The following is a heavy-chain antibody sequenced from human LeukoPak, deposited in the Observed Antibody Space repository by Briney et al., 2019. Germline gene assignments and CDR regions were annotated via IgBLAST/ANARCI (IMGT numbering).Heavy chain of an antibody. Sequence: GGSLRLSCAASGFTFSSYAVSWGRQAPGKGLEWVSSISGSGGSTYSADSVKGRFTISRDNSKNTLYLQMNSLRAEDTALYYCAKDRSCTNDICHGDFDYWGQGTLVTVSS. CDR2: ISGSGGST. CDR3: AKDRSCTNDICHGDFDY. V-gene: IGHV3-23*01. CDR1: GFTFSSYA. D-gene: IGHD2-8*01. J-gene: IGHJ4*02.